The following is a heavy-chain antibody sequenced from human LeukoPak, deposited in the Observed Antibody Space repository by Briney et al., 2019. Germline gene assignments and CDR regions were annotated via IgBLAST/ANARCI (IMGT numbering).Heavy chain of an antibody. CDR2: ISSSSSYI. CDR3: ARDPGELDY. Sequence: PGGSLRLSCAASGFTFSSYSINWVRQAPGKGLEWVSSISSSSSYIYYADSVEGRFTISRDNAKNSLYLQMNSLRAEDTAVYYCARDPGELDYWGQGTLVTVSS. CDR1: GFTFSSYS. V-gene: IGHV3-21*01. J-gene: IGHJ4*02. D-gene: IGHD3-16*01.